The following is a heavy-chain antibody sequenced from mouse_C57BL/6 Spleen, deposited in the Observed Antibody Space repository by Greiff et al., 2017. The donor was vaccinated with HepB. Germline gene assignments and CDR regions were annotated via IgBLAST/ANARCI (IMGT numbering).Heavy chain of an antibody. D-gene: IGHD1-1*01. V-gene: IGHV1-85*01. CDR3: ARGPLNYYGSSYFDY. J-gene: IGHJ2*01. CDR1: GYTFTSYD. CDR2: IYPRDGST. Sequence: VQLQQSGPELVKPGASVKLSCKASGYTFTSYDINWVKQRPGQGLEWIGWIYPRDGSTKYNEKFKGKATLTVDTSSSTAYMELHSLTSEDSAVYFGARGPLNYYGSSYFDYWGQGTTLTVSS.